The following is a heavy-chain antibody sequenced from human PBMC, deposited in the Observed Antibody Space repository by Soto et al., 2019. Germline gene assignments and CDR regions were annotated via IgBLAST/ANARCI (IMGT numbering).Heavy chain of an antibody. Sequence: QVQLEQSGAEVKKPGSSLKVSCKATGGTFSNYAISWVRQAPGQGLEWMAGIIPVYGTPNYAQRFQDRVTIIADESTTTAYMEVHSLRSADTAIYYCSIVTAYGMDVWGPGTTVIVSS. CDR2: IIPVYGTP. CDR3: SIVTAYGMDV. CDR1: GGTFSNYA. D-gene: IGHD2-15*01. J-gene: IGHJ6*02. V-gene: IGHV1-69*01.